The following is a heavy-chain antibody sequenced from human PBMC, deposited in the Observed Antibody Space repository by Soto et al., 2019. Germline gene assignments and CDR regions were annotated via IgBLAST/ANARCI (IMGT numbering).Heavy chain of an antibody. D-gene: IGHD6-6*01. CDR2: INHSGST. CDR3: ARKSSMAARGLFRYNYYGLDV. V-gene: IGHV4-34*01. J-gene: IGHJ6*02. CDR1: GGSFSGSY. Sequence: SETLSLTCAVYGGSFSGSYWNWIRQSPGKGLEWIGEINHSGSTNYNPSLKSRVTISVDTSKNQFSLKLTSVTAADTAVYFCARKSSMAARGLFRYNYYGLDVWGQGTTVTVSS.